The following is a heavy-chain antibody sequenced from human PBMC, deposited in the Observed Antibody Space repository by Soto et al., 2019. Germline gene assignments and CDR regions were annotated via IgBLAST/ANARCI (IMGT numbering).Heavy chain of an antibody. D-gene: IGHD4-17*01. V-gene: IGHV4-39*01. CDR3: SRRVSGDYSY. CDR1: GGSISSSSYY. J-gene: IGHJ4*02. Sequence: PSETLSLTCTVSGGSISSSSYYWGWIRQPPGKGLEWIGSIYYSGSTYYNPSLKSRVTISVDTSKNQFSLKLSSVTAADTAVYYCSRRVSGDYSYWARRTPVSVSS. CDR2: IYYSGST.